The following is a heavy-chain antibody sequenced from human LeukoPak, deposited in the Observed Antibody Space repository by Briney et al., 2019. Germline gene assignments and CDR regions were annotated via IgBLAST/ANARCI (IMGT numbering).Heavy chain of an antibody. V-gene: IGHV3-23*01. CDR2: ISGSGGST. J-gene: IGHJ4*02. CDR1: GFTFSSYA. D-gene: IGHD3-22*01. Sequence: GGSLRLSCAASGFTFSSYAMSWVRQAPGKGLEWVSAISGSGGSTYYADSVKGRFTISRDNSKNTLYLQMNSLRAEDTAVYYCAKNCYDSSGYRYDPFDYWGQGTLVTVSS. CDR3: AKNCYDSSGYRYDPFDY.